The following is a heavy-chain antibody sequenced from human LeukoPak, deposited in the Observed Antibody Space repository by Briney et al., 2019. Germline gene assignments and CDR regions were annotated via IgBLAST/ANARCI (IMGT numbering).Heavy chain of an antibody. V-gene: IGHV4-30-2*01. J-gene: IGHJ4*02. CDR1: GGSISSGCYS. Sequence: SQSLSLTCAVYGGSISSGCYSWGWILQQPGKGLEWIGYIYHSGSTYYNPSLKRRVTISVDRSKNQFPLKLSSVTAADTDVYYCARVDSSGYHFDYWGQGTLVTVSS. D-gene: IGHD3-22*01. CDR2: IYHSGST. CDR3: ARVDSSGYHFDY.